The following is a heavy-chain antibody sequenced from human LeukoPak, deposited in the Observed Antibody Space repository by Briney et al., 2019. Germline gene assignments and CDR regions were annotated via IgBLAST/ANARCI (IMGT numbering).Heavy chain of an antibody. V-gene: IGHV3-11*04. CDR2: SSSSGSTI. J-gene: IGHJ3*02. CDR1: GFNFRDYY. D-gene: IGHD3-22*01. CDR3: ARDDYDEAFDI. Sequence: PGGSLRLSCVASGFNFRDYYMGWIRQAPGKGLEWVSYSSSSGSTIYYAASVKGRFTISRDNAKNSLYLQMNSLRAEDTAVYYCARDDYDEAFDIWGQGTMVTVSS.